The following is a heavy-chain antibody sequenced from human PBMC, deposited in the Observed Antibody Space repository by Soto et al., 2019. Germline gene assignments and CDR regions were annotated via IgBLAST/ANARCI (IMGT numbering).Heavy chain of an antibody. Sequence: GGSLRLSCAASGFTFSSYAMSWVRQAPGKGLEWVSAISGSGGSTYYADSVKGRFTISRDNSKNTLYLQMNSLRAEDTAVYYCASPPPGGVAGTGGYWGQGTLVTVSS. D-gene: IGHD6-19*01. CDR3: ASPPPGGVAGTGGY. CDR1: GFTFSSYA. J-gene: IGHJ4*02. V-gene: IGHV3-23*01. CDR2: ISGSGGST.